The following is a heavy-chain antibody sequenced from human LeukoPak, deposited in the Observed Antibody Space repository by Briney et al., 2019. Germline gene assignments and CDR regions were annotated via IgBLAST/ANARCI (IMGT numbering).Heavy chain of an antibody. J-gene: IGHJ3*02. V-gene: IGHV3-21*01. CDR2: ISSSSSYI. CDR3: ARSALGDAFDT. D-gene: IGHD2-2*01. CDR1: GFTFSNYG. Sequence: GGSLRLSCAASGFTFSNYGMNWVRQAPGKGLEWVSSISSSSSYIYYADSVKGRFTISRDNAKNSLYLQMNSLRAEDTAVYYCARSALGDAFDTWGQGTMVTVSS.